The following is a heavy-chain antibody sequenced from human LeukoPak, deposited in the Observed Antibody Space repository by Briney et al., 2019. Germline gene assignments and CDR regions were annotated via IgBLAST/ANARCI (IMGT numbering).Heavy chain of an antibody. D-gene: IGHD3-10*01. Sequence: EPSETLSLTCAVYGGSFSGYYWSWIRQPPGKGLEWIGEINHSGSTDYNPSLKSRVTISLDTSKNQFSLKLSSVTAADTAVCYCARHGSYGSGSYYNAPIDYWGQGTLVTVSS. V-gene: IGHV4-34*01. CDR2: INHSGST. CDR3: ARHGSYGSGSYYNAPIDY. J-gene: IGHJ4*02. CDR1: GGSFSGYY.